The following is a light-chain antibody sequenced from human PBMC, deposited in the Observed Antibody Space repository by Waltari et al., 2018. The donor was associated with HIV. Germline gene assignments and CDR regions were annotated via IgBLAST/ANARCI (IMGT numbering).Light chain of an antibody. CDR1: SSTIGNNF. CDR3: GTWDNSLSAFWV. Sequence: QSVLTQPPSVSEAPGQKVTISCSGSSSTIGNNFVSWYQQLPATAPKLLIYDTNKRPSGMPDRCSASKSGTSATLAITGLQTGDEAVYYCGTWDNSLSAFWVFGGGTKVTVL. V-gene: IGLV1-51*01. CDR2: DTN. J-gene: IGLJ3*02.